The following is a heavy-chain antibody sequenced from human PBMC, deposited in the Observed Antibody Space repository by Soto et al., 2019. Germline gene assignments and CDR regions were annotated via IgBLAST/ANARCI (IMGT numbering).Heavy chain of an antibody. Sequence: PGESLKISCKGSGYSFTNYWIGWVRQMPGKGLEWMGIIYPGDSDTRYSPSFQGQVAISADKSISTAYLQWSSLKASDTAMYYCARHNGMAYYYMDAWGKGTTVTVSS. CDR3: ARHNGMAYYYMDA. CDR1: GYSFTNYW. CDR2: IYPGDSDT. J-gene: IGHJ6*03. V-gene: IGHV5-51*01. D-gene: IGHD1-20*01.